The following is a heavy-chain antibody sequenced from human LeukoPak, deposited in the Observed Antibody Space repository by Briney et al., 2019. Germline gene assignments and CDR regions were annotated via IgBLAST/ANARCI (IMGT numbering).Heavy chain of an antibody. V-gene: IGHV4-34*01. CDR3: ARGYGGNSGYYYYYMDV. CDR2: INHSGST. CDR1: GGSFSGYY. Sequence: SETLSLTCAVYGGSFSGYYWSWIRQPPGKGLEWIGEINHSGSTNYNPSLKSRVTISVDTYKNQFSLKLSSVTAADTAVYYCARGYGGNSGYYYYYMDVWGKGTTVSVSS. J-gene: IGHJ6*03. D-gene: IGHD4-23*01.